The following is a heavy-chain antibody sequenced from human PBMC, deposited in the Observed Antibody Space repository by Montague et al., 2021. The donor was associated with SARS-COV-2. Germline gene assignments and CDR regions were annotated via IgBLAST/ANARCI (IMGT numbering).Heavy chain of an antibody. CDR2: VLSSGST. V-gene: IGHV4-39*01. D-gene: IGHD1-26*01. CDR1: GGSIFSNSFY. J-gene: IGHJ4*02. CDR3: ARSTVGTSHFDY. Sequence: SETLSLTRTVSGGSIFSNSFYWGWIRQSPGQGLEWIGNVLSSGSTFYNPSLRSRVTMSEDMSKNQFSLKLMSVTAADTAVYYCARSTVGTSHFDYWGQGTLVTVSS.